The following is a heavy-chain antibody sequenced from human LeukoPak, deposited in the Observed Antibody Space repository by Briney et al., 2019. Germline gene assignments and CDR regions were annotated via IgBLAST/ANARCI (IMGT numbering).Heavy chain of an antibody. CDR3: ARDRTLYGFGEFCFDY. CDR1: GGTFSSYA. CDR2: IIPIFGTA. Sequence: SVKVSCKASGGTFSSYAISWVRQVPGQGLEWMGGIIPIFGTANYAQKFQGRVTITTDESTSTAYMELSSLRSEDTAVYYCARDRTLYGFGEFCFDYWGQGTLVTVSS. D-gene: IGHD3-10*01. V-gene: IGHV1-69*05. J-gene: IGHJ4*02.